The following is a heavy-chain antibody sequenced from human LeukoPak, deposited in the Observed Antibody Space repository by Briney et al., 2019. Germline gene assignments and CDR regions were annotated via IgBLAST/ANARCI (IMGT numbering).Heavy chain of an antibody. CDR1: GFTVSSNY. V-gene: IGHV3-66*02. J-gene: IGHJ4*02. CDR2: IYSGGST. CDR3: ARAGYCTNGVCRGDFDY. D-gene: IGHD2-8*01. Sequence: GGSLRLSCAASGFTVSSNYMSWVRQAPGKGLEWVSVIYSGGSTYYADSVKGRFTISRDNSKNTLYLQMNSLRAEDTAVYYCARAGYCTNGVCRGDFDYWGQGTLVTVSS.